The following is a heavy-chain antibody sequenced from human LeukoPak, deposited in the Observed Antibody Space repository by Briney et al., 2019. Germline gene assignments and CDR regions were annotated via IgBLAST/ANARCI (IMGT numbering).Heavy chain of an antibody. J-gene: IGHJ4*02. V-gene: IGHV4-39*07. Sequence: PSETLSLTCTVSGGSISSSSYYWGWIRQPPGKGLEWIGSIYYSGSTYYNPSLKSRVTISVDTSKNQFSLKLSSVTAADTAVYYCAREVFYYGSGSPFSNWGQGTLVTVSS. CDR3: AREVFYYGSGSPFSN. CDR2: IYYSGST. D-gene: IGHD3-10*01. CDR1: GGSISSSSYY.